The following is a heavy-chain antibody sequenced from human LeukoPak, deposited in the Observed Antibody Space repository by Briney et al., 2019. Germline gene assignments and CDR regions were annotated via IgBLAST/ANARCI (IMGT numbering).Heavy chain of an antibody. CDR3: AKDVLRYFDWLLYYFDY. J-gene: IGHJ4*02. V-gene: IGHV3-30*02. CDR2: IRYDGSNK. CDR1: GFTFSSYG. Sequence: GGSLRLSCAASGFTFSSYGMHWVRQAPGKGLEWVAFIRYDGSNKYYADSVKGRFTISRDNSKNTLYLQMNGLRAEDTAVYYCAKDVLRYFDWLLYYFDYWGQGTLVTVSS. D-gene: IGHD3-9*01.